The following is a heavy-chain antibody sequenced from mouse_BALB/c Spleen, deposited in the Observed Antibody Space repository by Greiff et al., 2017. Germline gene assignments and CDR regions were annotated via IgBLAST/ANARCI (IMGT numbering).Heavy chain of an antibody. D-gene: IGHD2-4*01. CDR1: GFTFSDYY. CDR2: ISDGGSYT. Sequence: EVQVVESGGGLVKPGGSLKLSCAASGFTFSDYYMYWVRQTPEKRLEWVATISDGGSYTYYPDSVKGRFTISRDNAKNNLYLQMSSLKSEDTAMYYCARDYYDYGSFAYWGQGTLVTVSA. J-gene: IGHJ3*01. V-gene: IGHV5-4*02. CDR3: ARDYYDYGSFAY.